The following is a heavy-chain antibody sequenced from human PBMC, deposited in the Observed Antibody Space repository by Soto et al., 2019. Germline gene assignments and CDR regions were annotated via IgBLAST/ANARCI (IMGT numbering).Heavy chain of an antibody. CDR1: GFTFTNYP. Sequence: QLLDSGGDLVQPGGSLTLSCAASGFTFTNYPMGWVRQATGKGLEWVSVISASGNGKYYADYVKGRFTISRDNSKNMQYLKMNSLRGDDPAPYYCAKDRLAGGTDYWGRGTLGSVCS. CDR3: AKDRLAGGTDY. CDR2: ISASGNGK. D-gene: IGHD1-26*01. J-gene: IGHJ4*02. V-gene: IGHV3-23*01.